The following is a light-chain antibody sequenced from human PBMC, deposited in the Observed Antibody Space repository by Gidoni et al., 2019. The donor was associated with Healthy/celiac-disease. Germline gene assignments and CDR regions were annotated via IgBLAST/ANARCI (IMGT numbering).Light chain of an antibody. V-gene: IGLV1-44*01. CDR1: SSNIGSNT. J-gene: IGLJ2*01. Sequence: QSVLTQPPSASGTPGQRVTISCSGSSSNIGSNTVNWYQQLPGSAPKLLIYSNNHRPSGVLDRFSGSKSGTSASLAISGLQSEDEADYYCTTWDDSLIGVVFGGGTKLTVL. CDR3: TTWDDSLIGVV. CDR2: SNN.